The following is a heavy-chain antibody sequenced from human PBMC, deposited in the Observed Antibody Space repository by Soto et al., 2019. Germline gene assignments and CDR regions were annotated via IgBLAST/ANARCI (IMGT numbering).Heavy chain of an antibody. D-gene: IGHD3-3*01. J-gene: IGHJ4*02. Sequence: EVQLLESGGGLVQPGGSLRLSCVASGFTFSSQAMTWVRQAPGKGLEWVSVISISGKDTYYADSVKGRFSISRDNSNNMVYLQMNSLRAEDTAVYYCARGDLYVFLSGSDYWGRGTLVTVSS. CDR3: ARGDLYVFLSGSDY. V-gene: IGHV3-23*01. CDR2: ISISGKDT. CDR1: GFTFSSQA.